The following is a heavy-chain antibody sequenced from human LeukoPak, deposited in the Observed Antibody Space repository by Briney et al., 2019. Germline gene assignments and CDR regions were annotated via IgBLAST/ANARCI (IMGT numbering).Heavy chain of an antibody. CDR2: ISGSGGST. CDR3: ARGEGYCSGGSCHPKFDY. V-gene: IGHV3-23*01. D-gene: IGHD2-15*01. CDR1: GFTFSSYT. J-gene: IGHJ4*02. Sequence: GGSLRLSCAASGFTFSSYTMSWVRQAPGKGLEWVSAISGSGGSTYYADSVKGRFTISRDNAKNSLYLQMNSLRAEDTAVYYCARGEGYCSGGSCHPKFDYWGQGTLVTVSS.